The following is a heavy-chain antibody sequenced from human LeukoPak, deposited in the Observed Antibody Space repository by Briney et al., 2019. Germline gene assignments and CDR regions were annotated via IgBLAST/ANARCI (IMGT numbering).Heavy chain of an antibody. CDR1: GYTFTSYG. CDR2: ISAYNGNT. CDR3: ARDPSHHYYDNSGYYGP. V-gene: IGHV1-18*01. J-gene: IGHJ5*02. Sequence: ASVKVSCKASGYTFTSYGISWVRQAPGQGLEWMGWISAYNGNTNYAQKLQGRVTMTTDTSTSTAYMELRSLRSDDTAVYYCARDPSHHYYDNSGYYGPWGQGTLVTVSS. D-gene: IGHD3-22*01.